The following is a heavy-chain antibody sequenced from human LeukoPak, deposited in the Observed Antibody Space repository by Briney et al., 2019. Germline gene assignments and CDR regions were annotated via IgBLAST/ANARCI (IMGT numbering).Heavy chain of an antibody. CDR3: ATYFAGAETFDI. V-gene: IGHV5-51*01. CDR1: GYSFTNYW. J-gene: IGHJ3*02. CDR2: IYPGDFDT. D-gene: IGHD3-16*01. Sequence: GESLKISCKGSGYSFTNYWIGWVRQMPGKGLEWMGIIYPGDFDTRYSPSFQGQVTISADRSSSTAYLQWSSLKASDTAMYYCATYFAGAETFDIWGQGTMVTVSS.